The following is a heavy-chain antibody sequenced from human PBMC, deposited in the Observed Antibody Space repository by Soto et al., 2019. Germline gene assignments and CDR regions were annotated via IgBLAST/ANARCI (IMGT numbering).Heavy chain of an antibody. Sequence: QVQLVESGGGVVQPGRSLRLSCAASGFTFNTYGMHWVRQSPGKGLEWVAVISYDGSNKYYADSVKGRLTISRDNSKNTLYLQRNSLRAEDTAVYYCAKGQHCSSTSGYFYYYGMDVWGQGTTVAVSS. CDR2: ISYDGSNK. V-gene: IGHV3-30*18. D-gene: IGHD2-2*01. CDR3: AKGQHCSSTSGYFYYYGMDV. CDR1: GFTFNTYG. J-gene: IGHJ6*02.